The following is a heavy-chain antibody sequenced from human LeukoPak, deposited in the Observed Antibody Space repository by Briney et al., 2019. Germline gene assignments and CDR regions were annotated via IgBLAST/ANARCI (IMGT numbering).Heavy chain of an antibody. J-gene: IGHJ4*02. CDR2: IYYSGST. CDR3: ARHTAQVVAASPFDY. Sequence: SETLSLTRTVSGGSISSYYWSWIRQPPGKGLEWIGYIYYSGSTNYNPSLKSRVTISVDTSKNQFSLKLSSVTAADTAVYYCARHTAQVVAASPFDYWGQGTLVTVSS. CDR1: GGSISSYY. D-gene: IGHD2-15*01. V-gene: IGHV4-59*08.